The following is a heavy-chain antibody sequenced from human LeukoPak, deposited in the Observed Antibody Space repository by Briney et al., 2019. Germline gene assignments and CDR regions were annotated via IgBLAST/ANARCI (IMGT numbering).Heavy chain of an antibody. CDR1: GYSFTSYW. CDR3: ARQSNYYDSSCPHRVVDY. D-gene: IGHD3-22*01. CDR2: IYPGDSDT. Sequence: GESLKISCKGCGYSFTSYWIGWVRQMPGKGLEWMGIIYPGDSDTRYSPSFQGQVTISADKSISTAYLQWSSLKASDTAMYYCARQSNYYDSSCPHRVVDYWGQGTLVTVSS. J-gene: IGHJ4*02. V-gene: IGHV5-51*01.